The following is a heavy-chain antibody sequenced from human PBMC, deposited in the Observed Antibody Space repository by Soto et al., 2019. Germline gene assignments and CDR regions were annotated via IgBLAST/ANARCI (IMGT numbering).Heavy chain of an antibody. CDR1: GYTFTGYY. CDR3: ARVPLSLAAARYYYYGMAV. Sequence: ASVKVSCKASGYTFTGYYMHWVRQAPGQGLEWMGWINPNSGGTNYAQKFQGWVTMTRDTSISTAYMELSRLRSDDTAVYYCARVPLSLAAARYYYYGMAVWGQGTTVTVSS. CDR2: INPNSGGT. D-gene: IGHD6-13*01. V-gene: IGHV1-2*04. J-gene: IGHJ6*02.